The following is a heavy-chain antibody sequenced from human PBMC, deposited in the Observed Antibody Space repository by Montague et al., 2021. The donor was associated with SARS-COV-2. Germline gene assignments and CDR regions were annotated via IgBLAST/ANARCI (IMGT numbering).Heavy chain of an antibody. CDR3: VHYASGSYYFHY. Sequence: PALVKPTQTLTLTCTFSGFSITTSTMGVGWIRQPPGKALEWLALLYWGDEKRFSPSLKSRLTITKDTFKDRVVLRMTNMDPVDTATYYCVHYASGSYYFHYWGQGTRVTVSA. CDR1: GFSITTSTMG. V-gene: IGHV2-5*02. CDR2: LYWGDEK. D-gene: IGHD3-10*01. J-gene: IGHJ4*02.